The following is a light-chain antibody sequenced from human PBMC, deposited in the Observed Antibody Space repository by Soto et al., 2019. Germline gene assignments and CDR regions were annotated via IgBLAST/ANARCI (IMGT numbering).Light chain of an antibody. V-gene: IGKV3-15*01. Sequence: EIVMTQSPATLSVSPGQRATISCRAIQSVNNNLLWYQQRPGQAPRLIMYDASTWATGIPPRFSGRGSGTEFTLTISSLQSEDFAVYYCQQSTNWPRTFGQGTKVDIK. CDR1: QSVNNN. CDR2: DAS. J-gene: IGKJ1*01. CDR3: QQSTNWPRT.